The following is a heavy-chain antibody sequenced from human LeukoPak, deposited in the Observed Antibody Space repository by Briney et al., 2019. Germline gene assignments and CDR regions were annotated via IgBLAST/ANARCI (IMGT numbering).Heavy chain of an antibody. CDR2: IRSDGSNK. CDR3: AKDHSSGYPYAFDI. Sequence: GGSLRLSCAASGFTFSNYGMHWVRQAPGKGLEWVAFIRSDGSNKYYADSVKGRFTISRDNSKNTLFVQMNSLGAEDTAVYYCAKDHSSGYPYAFDIWGQGTMVTVSS. CDR1: GFTFSNYG. D-gene: IGHD3-10*01. J-gene: IGHJ3*02. V-gene: IGHV3-30*02.